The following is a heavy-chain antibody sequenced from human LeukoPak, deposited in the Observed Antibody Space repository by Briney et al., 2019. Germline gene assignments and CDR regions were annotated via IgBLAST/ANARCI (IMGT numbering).Heavy chain of an antibody. J-gene: IGHJ6*03. CDR2: IYYSGST. D-gene: IGHD7-27*01. V-gene: IGHV4-30-4*08. CDR1: SDSSSSGDYY. Sequence: SETLSLTCTVSSDSSSSGDYYWSSIRQPPGKVLEWIGYIYYSGSTYYHPSLKSRVTISLDTSKNQFSLKLSSVTAADTAVYYCARVELTGDLYYYYYMDVWGKGTTVTVSS. CDR3: ARVELTGDLYYYYYMDV.